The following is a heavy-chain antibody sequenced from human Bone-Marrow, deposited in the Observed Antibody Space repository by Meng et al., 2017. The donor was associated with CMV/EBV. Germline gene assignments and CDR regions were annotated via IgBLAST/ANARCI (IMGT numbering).Heavy chain of an antibody. V-gene: IGHV3-53*01. Sequence: GESLKISCAASGFIVSSDNMNWVRQSPGKGLEWVSILYIDGSTPYAASVKGRFTISRDNAKNSLYLQMNSLRAEDTAVYYCARFKGSSATRDYWGQGPLVTVSS. CDR3: ARFKGSSATRDY. CDR2: LYIDGST. CDR1: GFIVSSDN. J-gene: IGHJ4*01. D-gene: IGHD6-6*01.